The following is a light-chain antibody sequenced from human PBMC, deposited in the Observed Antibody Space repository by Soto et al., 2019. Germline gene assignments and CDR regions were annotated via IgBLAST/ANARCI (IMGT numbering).Light chain of an antibody. CDR3: QQSYSTTWT. V-gene: IGKV1-5*01. J-gene: IGKJ1*01. CDR1: QDISTW. CDR2: DSS. Sequence: DIQMTQSPSTMSAFVGDRFTITCRASQDISTWLAWYQQKPGKAPDLLIYDSSTLESGVPLRFSGSGSGTDFTLTISSLQPEDFATYSCQQSYSTTWTFGQGTKVDIK.